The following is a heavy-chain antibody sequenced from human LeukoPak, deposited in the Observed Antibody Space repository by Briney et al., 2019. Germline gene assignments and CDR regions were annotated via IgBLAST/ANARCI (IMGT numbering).Heavy chain of an antibody. CDR2: INHSGST. CDR3: ARGRGNSSR. CDR1: GGSFSGYY. Sequence: SETLSLTCAVYGGSFSGYYWSWIRQPPGKGLEWIGEINHSGSTNYNPSLKGRVTISVDTSKNQFSLKLSSVTAADTAVYYCARGRGNSSRWGQGTLATVSS. D-gene: IGHD5-12*01. V-gene: IGHV4-34*01. J-gene: IGHJ4*02.